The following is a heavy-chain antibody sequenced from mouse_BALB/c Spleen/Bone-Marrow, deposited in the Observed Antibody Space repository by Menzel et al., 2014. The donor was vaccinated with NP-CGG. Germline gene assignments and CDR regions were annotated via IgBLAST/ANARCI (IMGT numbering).Heavy chain of an antibody. D-gene: IGHD4-1*01. Sequence: EVKLVESGGGLVQPGGSRKLSCAASGFTFSSFGMHWVRQAPEKGLEWIAYISSDSGAIFYADTVKSRFTISRDNPNNTLFLQMTSLRSEDTAIYFCARGGNWEDFDYWGQGTTLTVSS. CDR3: ARGGNWEDFDY. J-gene: IGHJ2*01. V-gene: IGHV5-17*02. CDR2: ISSDSGAI. CDR1: GFTFSSFG.